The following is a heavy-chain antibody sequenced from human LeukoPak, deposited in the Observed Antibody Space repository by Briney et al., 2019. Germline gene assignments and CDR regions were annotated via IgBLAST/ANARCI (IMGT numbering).Heavy chain of an antibody. J-gene: IGHJ4*02. Sequence: PGRSLRLSCAASGFTFSGYTMHWVRQAPGKGLEWVAVISYDGSNKYYADSVKGRFTISRDNSKNTLYLQMNSLRTEDTAVYYCAREGGWAQNWGQRTLVTVSP. V-gene: IGHV3-30-3*01. CDR2: ISYDGSNK. CDR3: AREGGWAQN. D-gene: IGHD6-19*01. CDR1: GFTFSGYT.